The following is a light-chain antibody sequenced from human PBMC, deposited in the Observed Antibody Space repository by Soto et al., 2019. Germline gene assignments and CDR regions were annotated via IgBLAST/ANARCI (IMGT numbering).Light chain of an antibody. CDR3: QQRSSWPLT. CDR1: QSVGGY. Sequence: EIVLTQSPATLSLPPGERATLSCRASQSVGGYLAWYQQKAGQAPRLLIYDASHRATGIPARFSGSGSGTDFTLTIRTLEPEDSAVYYCQQRSSWPLTFGGGTKVDIK. V-gene: IGKV3-11*01. J-gene: IGKJ4*01. CDR2: DAS.